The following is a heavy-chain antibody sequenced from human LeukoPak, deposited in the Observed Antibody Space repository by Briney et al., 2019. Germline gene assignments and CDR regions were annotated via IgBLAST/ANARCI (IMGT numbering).Heavy chain of an antibody. J-gene: IGHJ4*02. V-gene: IGHV4-34*01. CDR3: ASLVRYGGQDY. Sequence: SETLSLTCAVHGGSFSGYYWSWIRQPPGKGLEWIGEINHSGSTNYNPSLKSRVTISVDTSKNQFSLKLSSVTAADTAVYYCASLVRYGGQDYWGQGTLVTVSS. CDR1: GGSFSGYY. D-gene: IGHD4-23*01. CDR2: INHSGST.